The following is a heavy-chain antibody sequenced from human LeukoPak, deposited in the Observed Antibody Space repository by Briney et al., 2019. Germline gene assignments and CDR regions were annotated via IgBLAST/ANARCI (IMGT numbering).Heavy chain of an antibody. CDR3: AKALGYCSSTSYHAFDY. J-gene: IGHJ4*02. V-gene: IGHV3-23*01. Sequence: GGSLRLSCAASGFTFSSYSMSWVRQAPGKGLEWVSAISGSGGSTYYADSVKGRFTISRDNSKNTLYLQMNSLRAEDTAVYYCAKALGYCSSTSYHAFDYWGQGTLVTVSS. CDR1: GFTFSSYS. CDR2: ISGSGGST. D-gene: IGHD2-2*01.